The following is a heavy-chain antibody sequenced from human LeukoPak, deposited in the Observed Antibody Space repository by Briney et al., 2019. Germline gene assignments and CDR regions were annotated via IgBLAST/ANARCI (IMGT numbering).Heavy chain of an antibody. J-gene: IGHJ5*02. CDR3: ARDWYCSSSICYTDRNWFDP. V-gene: IGHV3-11*05. CDR2: ISITSTYT. CDR1: GFTFSDYY. D-gene: IGHD2-2*02. Sequence: GGSLRLSCAASGFTFSDYYMSYIRQAPGKGLEWVSYISITSTYTDYADSVRGRFTISRDNAKNLLHLQMNSLRPEDTAVYYCARDWYCSSSICYTDRNWFDPWGQGTLVTVSS.